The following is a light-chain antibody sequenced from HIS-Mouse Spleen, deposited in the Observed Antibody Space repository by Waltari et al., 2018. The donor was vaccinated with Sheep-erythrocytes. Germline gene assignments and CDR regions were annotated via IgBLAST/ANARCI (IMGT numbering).Light chain of an antibody. J-gene: IGLJ2*01. Sequence: SSELTQDPAVSVALGQTVRITCQGDSLRSYYASWFQQKPGQAPVLVLYGKNNRPSGIPDRFSVSSSGNTASLTITGAQAEDEADFYCNSRDSSGNHLGVVFGGGTKLTVL. V-gene: IGLV3-19*01. CDR3: NSRDSSGNHLGVV. CDR2: GKN. CDR1: SLRSYY.